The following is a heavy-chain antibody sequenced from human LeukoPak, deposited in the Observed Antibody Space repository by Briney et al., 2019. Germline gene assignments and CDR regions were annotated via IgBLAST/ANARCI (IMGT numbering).Heavy chain of an antibody. Sequence: GGSLRLSCAASGFTFSSYGMNWVRQAPGKGLEWVSSVSSTSINIDYADSVKGRFTISRDNAKNSVSLQMNSLRAEDTAVYYCAKSLFYDSSGQAFDYWGQGTLVTVSS. J-gene: IGHJ4*02. CDR2: VSSTSINI. V-gene: IGHV3-21*04. CDR1: GFTFSSYG. CDR3: AKSLFYDSSGQAFDY. D-gene: IGHD3-22*01.